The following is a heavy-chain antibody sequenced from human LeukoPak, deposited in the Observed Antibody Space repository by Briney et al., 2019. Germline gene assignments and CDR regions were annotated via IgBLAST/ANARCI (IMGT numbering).Heavy chain of an antibody. CDR2: ISAYNGNT. CDR3: ARDPPYHYDSSGYYSRTGKFDY. J-gene: IGHJ4*02. Sequence: GASVKVSCKASGYGFTTYYMDWLRQAPGQGLGWMGWISAYNGNTSYAQNLQGRVTMTIDTSTSTAYMELRSLRSDDTAVYYCARDPPYHYDSSGYYSRTGKFDYWGQGTLVTVSS. V-gene: IGHV1-18*04. CDR1: GYGFTTYY. D-gene: IGHD3-22*01.